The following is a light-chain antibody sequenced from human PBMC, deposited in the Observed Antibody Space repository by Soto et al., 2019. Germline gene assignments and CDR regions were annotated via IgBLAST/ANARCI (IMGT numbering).Light chain of an antibody. CDR1: TSDVGGYDY. Sequence: HCVLTQPPSVSGSPLQSVAISCTGTTSDVGGYDYVSWYQQHPGKAPELIIFDVTKRPSGVPDRFSGSKSGNTASLTISGLQAEDEADYFCCSYAGDFYVFGSGTKVTVL. CDR2: DVT. V-gene: IGLV2-11*01. CDR3: CSYAGDFYV. J-gene: IGLJ1*01.